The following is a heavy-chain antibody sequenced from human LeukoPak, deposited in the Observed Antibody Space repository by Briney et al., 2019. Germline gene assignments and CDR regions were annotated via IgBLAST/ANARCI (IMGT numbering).Heavy chain of an antibody. CDR2: ISGSGGST. D-gene: IGHD4-11*01. CDR1: GFTFSSYA. Sequence: GGSLRLSCAASGFTFSSYAMSWVRQAPGKGLEWVSAISGSGGSTYYADSVKRRFTISRDNSKNTLCLQINSLRAEDTAVYYCARNTVLYSTTLDYWGQGTLVTVSS. V-gene: IGHV3-23*01. J-gene: IGHJ4*02. CDR3: ARNTVLYSTTLDY.